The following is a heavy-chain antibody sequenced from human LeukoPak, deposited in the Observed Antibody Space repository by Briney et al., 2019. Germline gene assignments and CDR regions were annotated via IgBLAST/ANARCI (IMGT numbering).Heavy chain of an antibody. CDR2: IYCSGST. D-gene: IGHD2-15*01. V-gene: IGHV4-31*03. CDR3: ARYGYCSGGSCSRGVDY. Sequence: SSETLSLTCTVSGGSISSGGYYWSWIRQHPGKGLEWIGYIYCSGSTYYNPSLKSRVTISVDTSKNQFSLKLNSVTAADTAVYYCARYGYCSGGSCSRGVDYWGQGTLVTVSS. J-gene: IGHJ4*02. CDR1: GGSISSGGYY.